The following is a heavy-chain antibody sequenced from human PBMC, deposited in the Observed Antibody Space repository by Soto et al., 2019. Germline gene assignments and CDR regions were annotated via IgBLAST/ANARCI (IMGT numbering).Heavy chain of an antibody. Sequence: LQLQESGPGLVKPSETLSLTCTVSGGSISNSDYFWAWMRQPPGKGLEWVGTISHTGSPRYNPSLKRRVTISVATSKNQFSLRLPSVTAADTAVFYCASQLESTTYFDYWGRGTLVTVSS. CDR1: GGSISNSDYF. J-gene: IGHJ4*02. CDR2: ISHTGSP. CDR3: ASQLESTTYFDY. V-gene: IGHV4-39*01. D-gene: IGHD1-1*01.